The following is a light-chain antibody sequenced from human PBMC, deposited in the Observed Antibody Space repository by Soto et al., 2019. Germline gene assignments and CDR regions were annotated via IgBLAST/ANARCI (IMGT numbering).Light chain of an antibody. CDR2: GAS. CDR3: LQHNSYPWT. CDR1: QGIKND. J-gene: IGKJ1*01. V-gene: IGKV1-17*01. Sequence: DIPMTQSPSSLSASVGDRITITCRASQGIKNDLAWYQQKPGKAPKRLIYGASNLQSGVSARFSGSGSGTEFTLTINSLQPEDFATYYCLQHNSYPWTFGQGTKVEIK.